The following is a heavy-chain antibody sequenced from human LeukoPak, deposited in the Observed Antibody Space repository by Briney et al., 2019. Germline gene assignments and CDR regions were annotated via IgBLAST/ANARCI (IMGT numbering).Heavy chain of an antibody. Sequence: SETLSLTCAVYGVSFSGYYWSWIRQPPGKGLEWIGEINHSGSTDYNPSLKSRVTISVDTSKNQFSLKLSSVTAADTAVYYCARRGRDGYKGKKYYFDYWGQGTLVTVSS. J-gene: IGHJ4*02. CDR1: GVSFSGYY. CDR3: ARRGRDGYKGKKYYFDY. CDR2: INHSGST. V-gene: IGHV4-34*01. D-gene: IGHD5-24*01.